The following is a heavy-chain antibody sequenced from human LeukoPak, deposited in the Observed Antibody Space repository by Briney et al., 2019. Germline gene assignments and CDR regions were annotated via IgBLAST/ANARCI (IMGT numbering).Heavy chain of an antibody. CDR1: GFTFSAYA. Sequence: GGSLRLSCAASGFTFSAYAMYWVRQAPGKGLEWVSGIRSSGASTYYADSVEGRFVISRDNSKNTLYLHMNSLRADDTAAYFCAKAPGHDFWSGSCHFDSWGQGTLVTVSS. V-gene: IGHV3-23*01. D-gene: IGHD3-3*01. CDR2: IRSSGAST. J-gene: IGHJ4*02. CDR3: AKAPGHDFWSGSCHFDS.